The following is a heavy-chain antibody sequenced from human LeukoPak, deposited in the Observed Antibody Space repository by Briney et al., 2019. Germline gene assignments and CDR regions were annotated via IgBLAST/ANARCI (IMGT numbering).Heavy chain of an antibody. Sequence: GESLKISCKGSGYSFTSYWIGWVRRMPGKGLEWMGIIYPGDSDTRYSPSFQGQVTISADKSISTAYLQWSSLKASDTAMYYCATTETGYSSSWYPPFDYWGQGTLVTVFS. CDR2: IYPGDSDT. CDR3: ATTETGYSSSWYPPFDY. CDR1: GYSFTSYW. D-gene: IGHD6-13*01. J-gene: IGHJ4*02. V-gene: IGHV5-51*01.